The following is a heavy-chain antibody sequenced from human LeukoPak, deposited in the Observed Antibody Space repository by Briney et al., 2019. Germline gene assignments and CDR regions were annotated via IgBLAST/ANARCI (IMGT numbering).Heavy chain of an antibody. D-gene: IGHD2-15*01. J-gene: IGHJ4*02. V-gene: IGHV1-69*04. CDR2: IIPILGIA. Sequence: GASVKVSCKASGGTFSSYAISWVRQAPGQGLEWMGGIIPILGIANYAQKFQGRVTITADKSTSTAYMELSSLRSEDTAVYYCAICPSGGSCHDFDYWGQGTLVTVSS. CDR1: GGTFSSYA. CDR3: AICPSGGSCHDFDY.